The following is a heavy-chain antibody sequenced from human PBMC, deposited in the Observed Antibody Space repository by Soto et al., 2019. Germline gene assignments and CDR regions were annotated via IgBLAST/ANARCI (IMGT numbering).Heavy chain of an antibody. Sequence: SETLSLTCAVYGGSFSGYYWSWIRQPPGKGLEWIGEINHSGSTNYNPSLKSRVTISVDTSKNQFSLKLSSVTAADTAVYYCARGWGTAGHIANYFDYWGQGTLVTVSS. CDR3: ARGWGTAGHIANYFDY. CDR1: GGSFSGYY. V-gene: IGHV4-34*01. J-gene: IGHJ4*02. CDR2: INHSGST. D-gene: IGHD6-19*01.